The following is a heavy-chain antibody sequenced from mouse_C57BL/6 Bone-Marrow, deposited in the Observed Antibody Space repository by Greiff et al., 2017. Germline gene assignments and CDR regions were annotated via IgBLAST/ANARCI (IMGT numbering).Heavy chain of an antibody. Sequence: EVKVVESGGGLVKPGGSLKLSCAASGFTFSSYAMSWVRQTPEKRLEWVATISDGGSYTYYPDNVKGRFTISRDNAKNNLYLQMSHLKSEDTAMYYCARESRLKHYYAMDYWGQGTSVTVSS. CDR2: ISDGGSYT. J-gene: IGHJ4*01. CDR3: ARESRLKHYYAMDY. V-gene: IGHV5-4*01. D-gene: IGHD2-4*01. CDR1: GFTFSSYA.